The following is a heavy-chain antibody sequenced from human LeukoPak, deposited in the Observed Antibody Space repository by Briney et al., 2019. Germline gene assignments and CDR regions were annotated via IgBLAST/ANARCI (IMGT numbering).Heavy chain of an antibody. D-gene: IGHD3-22*01. V-gene: IGHV3-23*01. CDR3: ARATPSYYYDSSGSPRSDY. CDR2: ISGSGDNT. CDR1: GFTFTSYA. J-gene: IGHJ4*02. Sequence: GGSLRLSCAASGFTFTSYAMSWVRQAPGKGLEWVSGISGSGDNTYYADSVKGRFTISRDNSKNTLYVQMNSLRAEDTAVYYCARATPSYYYDSSGSPRSDYWGQGTLVTVSS.